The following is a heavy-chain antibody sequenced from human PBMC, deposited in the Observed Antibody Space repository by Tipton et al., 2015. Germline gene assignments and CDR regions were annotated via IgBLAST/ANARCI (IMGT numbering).Heavy chain of an antibody. CDR1: GFTFSNYW. D-gene: IGHD2-2*01. Sequence: SLRLSCAASGFTFSNYWMTWVRQAPGKGLEWVANIKPDGSESYYLESVKGRFTFSRDNAKNSLYLQMNSLRDEDTAMYYCASGGHECSGTSCNFWWGQGTLVTVSS. V-gene: IGHV3-7*01. J-gene: IGHJ4*02. CDR2: IKPDGSES. CDR3: ASGGHECSGTSCNFW.